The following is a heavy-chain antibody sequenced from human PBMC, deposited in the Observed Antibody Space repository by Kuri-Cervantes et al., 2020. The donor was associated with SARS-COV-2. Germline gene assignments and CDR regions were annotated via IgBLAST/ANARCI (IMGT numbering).Heavy chain of an antibody. J-gene: IGHJ3*02. D-gene: IGHD5-24*01. CDR2: IYYSGST. V-gene: IGHV4-39*07. CDR3: ARVRRWLQSNDAFDI. Sequence: GSLRLSCTVSGGSISSSSYYWGWIRQPPGKGLEWIGSIYYSGSTYYNPSLKSRVTLSVDTSKNQFSLKLSSVTAADTAVYYCARVRRWLQSNDAFDIWGQGTMVTVSS. CDR1: GGSISSSSYY.